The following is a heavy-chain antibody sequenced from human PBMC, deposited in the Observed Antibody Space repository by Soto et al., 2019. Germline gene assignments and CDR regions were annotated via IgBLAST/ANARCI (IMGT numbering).Heavy chain of an antibody. CDR2: ISWNSGNI. CDR3: AKGTHNNYAYSYGMDV. J-gene: IGHJ6*02. D-gene: IGHD4-4*01. Sequence: SLRLSCAASGFTFDDYAMQWGRQAPGKGLEWVSGISWNSGNIGYADSVKGRFTISRDNAKNSLYLQMNSLRVEDTAVHYCAKGTHNNYAYSYGMDVCGQGTTVTFSS. CDR1: GFTFDDYA. V-gene: IGHV3-9*01.